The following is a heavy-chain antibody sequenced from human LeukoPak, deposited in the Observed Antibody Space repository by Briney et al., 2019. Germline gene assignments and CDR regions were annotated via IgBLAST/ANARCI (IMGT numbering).Heavy chain of an antibody. D-gene: IGHD3-3*01. CDR2: IRYDGSNK. V-gene: IGHV3-30*02. Sequence: PGGSLRLSCAASGFTFSSYGMHWVRQAPGKGLEWVAFIRYDGSNKYYADSVNGRFTISRDNSKNTLYLQMNSLRAEDTAVYYCAKDAQRFLEGGYYMDVWGKGTTVTVSS. CDR3: AKDAQRFLEGGYYMDV. J-gene: IGHJ6*03. CDR1: GFTFSSYG.